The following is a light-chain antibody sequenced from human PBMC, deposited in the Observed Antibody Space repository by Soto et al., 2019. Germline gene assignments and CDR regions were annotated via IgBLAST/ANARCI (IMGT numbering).Light chain of an antibody. CDR3: QQYNSYS. CDR2: HAS. CDR1: QSISNW. Sequence: DIHLTPSPSTLSASVGDRATITCRARQSISNWLAWYQKKPGTAPKVLIYHASNLQSGVPSRFSGSGSGTEFTLTISSLQPDDFATYYCQQYNSYSFGQGTKGDI. J-gene: IGKJ1*01. V-gene: IGKV1-5*01.